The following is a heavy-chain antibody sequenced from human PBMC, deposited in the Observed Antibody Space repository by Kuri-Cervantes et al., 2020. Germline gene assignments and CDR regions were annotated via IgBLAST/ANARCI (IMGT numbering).Heavy chain of an antibody. D-gene: IGHD6-19*01. CDR2: IYTSGST. J-gene: IGHJ4*02. CDR3: ARNRYSSGWYERGFDY. V-gene: IGHV4-61*02. CDR1: GGSISSGSYY. Sequence: LRLSCTVSGGSISSGSYYWSWIRQPAGKGLEWIGRIYTSGSTNYNPSLKSRVTISVDTSKNQFSLKLSSVTAADTAVYYCARNRYSSGWYERGFDYWGQGTLVTVSS.